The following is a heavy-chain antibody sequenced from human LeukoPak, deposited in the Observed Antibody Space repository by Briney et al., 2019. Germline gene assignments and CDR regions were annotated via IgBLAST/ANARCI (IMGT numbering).Heavy chain of an antibody. D-gene: IGHD3-10*01. Sequence: SETLSLTCTVSGGSISSGGYYWSWIRQHPGKGLEWIGYIYYSGSTYYNPSHKSRVTISVDTSKNQFSLKLSSVTAADTAVYYCATHGRITMVRGASAVGFDYWGQGTLVTVSS. J-gene: IGHJ4*02. V-gene: IGHV4-31*03. CDR2: IYYSGST. CDR1: GGSISSGGYY. CDR3: ATHGRITMVRGASAVGFDY.